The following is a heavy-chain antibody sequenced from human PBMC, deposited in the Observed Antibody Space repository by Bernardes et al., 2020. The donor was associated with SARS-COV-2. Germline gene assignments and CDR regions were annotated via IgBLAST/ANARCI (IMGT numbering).Heavy chain of an antibody. J-gene: IGHJ3*02. CDR2: ISGSGGST. V-gene: IGHV3-23*01. D-gene: IGHD2-2*01. CDR1: GFTFSSYA. Sequence: GSLRLSCAASGFTFSSYAMSWVRQAPGKGLEWVSAISGSGGSTYYADSVKGRFTISRDNSKNTLYLQMNSLRAEDTAVYYCAKDLYCSSTSCSDAFDIWGQGTMVTVSS. CDR3: AKDLYCSSTSCSDAFDI.